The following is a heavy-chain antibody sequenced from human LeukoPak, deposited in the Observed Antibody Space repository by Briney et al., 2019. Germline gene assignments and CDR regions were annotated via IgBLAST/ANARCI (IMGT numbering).Heavy chain of an antibody. J-gene: IGHJ4*01. CDR1: GYIFTTYF. Sequence: ASVSVSCKASGYIFTTYFIHWVRQAPGQGLEWMGIINPSGGSTTYAQKFQGRVTMTRDTSTTTVYMELNNLKSEDTAVYYCARDGSPARFDYWGHGTMVTVSS. CDR2: INPSGGST. CDR3: ARDGSPARFDY. D-gene: IGHD6-13*01. V-gene: IGHV1-46*01.